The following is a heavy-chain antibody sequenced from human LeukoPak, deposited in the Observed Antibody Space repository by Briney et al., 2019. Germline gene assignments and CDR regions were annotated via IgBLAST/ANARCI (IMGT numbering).Heavy chain of an antibody. Sequence: SETLSLTCTVSGGSISSGDYYWSWIRQPPGKGLEWIGYIYYSGSTYYNPSLKSRVTISVDTSKNQFSLKLSSVTAADTAVYYCARDVPTGYLTYYYYYGMDVWGQGTTVTVSS. V-gene: IGHV4-30-4*01. CDR2: IYYSGST. J-gene: IGHJ6*02. D-gene: IGHD3-9*01. CDR1: GGSISSGDYY. CDR3: ARDVPTGYLTYYYYYGMDV.